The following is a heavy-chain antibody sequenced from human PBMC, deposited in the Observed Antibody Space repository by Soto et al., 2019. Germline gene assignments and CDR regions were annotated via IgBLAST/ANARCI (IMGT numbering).Heavy chain of an antibody. Sequence: LRLSCAASGFTFSSYAMSWVRQAPGKGLEWVSAISGSGGSTYYADSVKGRFTISRDNSKNTLYLQMNSLRAEDTAVYYCAKDEIAAAGSPLHYWGQGTLVTVSS. CDR2: ISGSGGST. J-gene: IGHJ4*02. CDR1: GFTFSSYA. D-gene: IGHD6-13*01. CDR3: AKDEIAAAGSPLHY. V-gene: IGHV3-23*01.